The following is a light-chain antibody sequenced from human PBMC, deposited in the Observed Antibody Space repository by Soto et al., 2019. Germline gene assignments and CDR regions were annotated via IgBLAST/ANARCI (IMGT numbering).Light chain of an antibody. Sequence: QSALTQPASVSGSPGQSITISCTGTSSDVGGYNYVSWYQQHPGKAPKLMIYDVSNRPSGISNRFSGSKSGNTASLTISGLQAEDEADDYCSSYRSSSTLEVFGTGTKVTVL. CDR2: DVS. V-gene: IGLV2-14*01. CDR3: SSYRSSSTLEV. CDR1: SSDVGGYNY. J-gene: IGLJ1*01.